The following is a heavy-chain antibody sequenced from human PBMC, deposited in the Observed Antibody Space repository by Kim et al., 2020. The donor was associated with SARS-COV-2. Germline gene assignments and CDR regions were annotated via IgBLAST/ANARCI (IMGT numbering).Heavy chain of an antibody. CDR3: ARDISAHSAAY. CDR1: GFTFSTYG. D-gene: IGHD2-15*01. Sequence: GGSLRLSCATSGFTFSTYGMHWVRQAPGKGLGWVAVIWYDGSNKYYADSVKGRFSISRDNSKNTLYLQMNSLRAEDTAGYYCARDISAHSAAYWGQGTLV. V-gene: IGHV3-33*01. CDR2: IWYDGSNK. J-gene: IGHJ4*02.